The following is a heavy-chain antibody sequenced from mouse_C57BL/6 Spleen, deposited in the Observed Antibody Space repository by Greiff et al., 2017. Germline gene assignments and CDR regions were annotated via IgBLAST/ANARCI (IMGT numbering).Heavy chain of an antibody. CDR1: GYTFTSYW. D-gene: IGHD1-1*01. CDR3: ARFSITTVVAPSYFDY. J-gene: IGHJ2*01. CDR2: IDPSDSYT. V-gene: IGHV1-59*01. Sequence: VQLQQPGAELVRPGTSVKLSCKASGYTFTSYWMHWVKQRPGQGLEWIGVIDPSDSYTNYNQKFKGKATLPVDTSSSTAYMQLSSLTSEDSAVYYCARFSITTVVAPSYFDYWGQGTTLTVSS.